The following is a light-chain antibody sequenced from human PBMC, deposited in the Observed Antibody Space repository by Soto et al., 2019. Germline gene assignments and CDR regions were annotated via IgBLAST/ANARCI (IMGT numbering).Light chain of an antibody. CDR1: QGISSY. Sequence: DIQLTQSPSFLSASVGDRVTITCRASQGISSYLLWNQQKPGKAPKLLIYEASTLQSGVPSRFSGSGSGTEFTLTISSLQPEDFATYYCQHLNNYPLTFGGGTEVEIK. CDR2: EAS. V-gene: IGKV1-9*01. CDR3: QHLNNYPLT. J-gene: IGKJ4*01.